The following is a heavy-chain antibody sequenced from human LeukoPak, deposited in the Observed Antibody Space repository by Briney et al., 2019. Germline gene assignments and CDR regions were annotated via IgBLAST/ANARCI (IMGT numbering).Heavy chain of an antibody. D-gene: IGHD6-6*01. CDR2: IKHDASEK. J-gene: IGHJ6*03. CDR3: ARYCDSSSSCYYYYYYMDV. V-gene: IGHV3-7*01. CDR1: GLTLSRYW. Sequence: GALRLSCAASGLTLSRYWMSWVRRAPGKGLEWVASIKHDASEKHYVDSVKGRFTISRDNAKNSLYLQMNSLRAEDTAVYYCARYCDSSSSCYYYYYYMDVWGKGTTVTVSS.